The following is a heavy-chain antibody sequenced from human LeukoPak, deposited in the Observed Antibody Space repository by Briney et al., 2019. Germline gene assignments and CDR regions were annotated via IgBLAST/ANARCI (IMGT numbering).Heavy chain of an antibody. CDR3: VRGGPQPAYYYYYMDV. Sequence: GESLKISFKASGYTFTNYWIGWVRQMPGKGLEWVGFIYPDDSDSRYSPSFQGQVTISVDKSISTTYLQWRRLQPSDTAMYYCVRGGPQPAYYYYYMDVWGKGTTVTVSS. CDR2: IYPDDSDS. V-gene: IGHV5-51*01. J-gene: IGHJ6*03. D-gene: IGHD6-13*01. CDR1: GYTFTNYW.